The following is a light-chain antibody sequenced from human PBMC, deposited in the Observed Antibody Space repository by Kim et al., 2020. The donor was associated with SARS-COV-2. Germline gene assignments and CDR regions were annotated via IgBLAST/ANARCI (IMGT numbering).Light chain of an antibody. Sequence: SVSPGQTASITCSGDKLGDKYACWYQQKPGQSPVLVIYQDSKWPSGIPERVSGSNSGNTATLTISGTEAMDEADYYCQAWDSSTVVFGGGTQLTVL. CDR3: QAWDSSTVV. CDR1: KLGDKY. V-gene: IGLV3-1*01. J-gene: IGLJ2*01. CDR2: QDS.